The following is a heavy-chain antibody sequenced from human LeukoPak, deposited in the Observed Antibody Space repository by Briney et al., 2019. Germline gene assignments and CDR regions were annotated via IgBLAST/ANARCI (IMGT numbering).Heavy chain of an antibody. CDR1: GFTFSSYA. J-gene: IGHJ5*02. CDR3: AKDRAPVYGCWFDP. D-gene: IGHD2-8*01. Sequence: GGSLRLSCAASGFTFSSYAMSWVRQAPGKGLEWVSAISGSGGSTYYADSVKGRLTISRDNSKNTLYLQMNSLRAEDTAVYYCAKDRAPVYGCWFDPWGQGTLVTVSS. V-gene: IGHV3-23*01. CDR2: ISGSGGST.